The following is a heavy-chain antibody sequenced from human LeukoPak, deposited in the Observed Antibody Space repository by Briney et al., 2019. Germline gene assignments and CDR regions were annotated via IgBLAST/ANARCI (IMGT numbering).Heavy chain of an antibody. CDR1: GGSISSGGYY. CDR2: IYYSGST. Sequence: RASQTLSLTCTVSGGSISSGGYYWSWIRQHPGKGLEWIGYIYYSGSTYYNPSLKSRVTISVDTSKNQFSLKLSSVTAADTAVYYCAREPAMSLRFFDYWGQGTLVTVSS. V-gene: IGHV4-31*03. J-gene: IGHJ4*02. CDR3: AREPAMSLRFFDY. D-gene: IGHD3-3*01.